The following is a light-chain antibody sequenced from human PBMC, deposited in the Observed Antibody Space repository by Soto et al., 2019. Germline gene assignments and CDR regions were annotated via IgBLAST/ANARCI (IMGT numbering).Light chain of an antibody. J-gene: IGKJ4*02. CDR2: DAS. V-gene: IGKV3-15*01. CDR3: KQYDRWPVT. Sequence: TLYGKPGEKGTFLCRASQSVTTNLAWYQHKPGQSPRLLISDASTGASGIPPRFSGSGSGTEFTLTIDWLQSADFAVYYCKQYDRWPVTFGGGTKEDI. CDR1: QSVTTN.